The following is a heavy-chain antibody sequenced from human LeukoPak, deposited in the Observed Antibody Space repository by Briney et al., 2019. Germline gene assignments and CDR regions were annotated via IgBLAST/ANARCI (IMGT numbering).Heavy chain of an antibody. V-gene: IGHV3-21*05. CDR1: GFTFSSYS. D-gene: IGHD6-19*01. CDR2: ISGSSTYT. J-gene: IGHJ4*02. Sequence: GGSLRLSCAASGFTFSSYSMHWVRQAPGKGLEWVSYISGSSTYTNYADSVKGRFTISRDNAKNSLHLQMDSLRAEDTAVYYCARDPSLFTSGWIDYWGQGTLVTVSS. CDR3: ARDPSLFTSGWIDY.